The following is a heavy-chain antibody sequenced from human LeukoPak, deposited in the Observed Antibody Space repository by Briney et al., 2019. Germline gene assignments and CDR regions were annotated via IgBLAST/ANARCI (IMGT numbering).Heavy chain of an antibody. V-gene: IGHV1-8*03. CDR3: ARGPVVIRTSYYFDY. CDR1: GYTFTSYD. CDR2: MNPNSGNT. J-gene: IGHJ4*02. Sequence: ASVKVSCKASGYTFTSYDINWVRQATGQGLEWVGWMNPNSGNTGYAQKFQGRVTIARNTSISTAYMELSSLRSEDTAVYYCARGPVVIRTSYYFDYWGQGTLVTVSS. D-gene: IGHD3-9*01.